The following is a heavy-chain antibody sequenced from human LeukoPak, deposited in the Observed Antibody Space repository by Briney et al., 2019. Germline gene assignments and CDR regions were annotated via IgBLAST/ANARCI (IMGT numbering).Heavy chain of an antibody. J-gene: IGHJ4*02. CDR1: GASINDYY. Sequence: PSETLSLTCSVSGASINDYYWTWIRQPPGKGLEWIGYVYHTGTSGYHPSLKSRVAMSLDTSKDQVSLQLRSVPAADTTVYFCTRVVNGGHFDYWGQGTLVTVSS. V-gene: IGHV4-59*01. CDR3: TRVVNGGHFDY. CDR2: VYHTGTS. D-gene: IGHD4-23*01.